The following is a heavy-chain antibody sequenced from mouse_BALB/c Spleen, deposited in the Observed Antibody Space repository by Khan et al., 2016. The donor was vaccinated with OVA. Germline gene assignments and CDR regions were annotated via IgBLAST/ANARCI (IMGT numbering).Heavy chain of an antibody. CDR1: GYNFTSYW. CDR2: IYPGSGST. J-gene: IGHJ2*01. CDR3: VRRNYYGTVVFDY. V-gene: IGHV1-55*01. Sequence: QVQLQQPGAELVKPGTSVKLSCKASGYNFTSYWINWVKLRPGQGLEWIGDIYPGSGSTKYNEKFKSKATLTVDTSSSTAYIQLISLASEDSALYYCVRRNYYGTVVFDYGGQGTTLTVSS. D-gene: IGHD1-1*01.